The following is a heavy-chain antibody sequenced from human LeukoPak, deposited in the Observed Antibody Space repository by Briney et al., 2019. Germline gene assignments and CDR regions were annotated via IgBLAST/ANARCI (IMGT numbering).Heavy chain of an antibody. CDR2: INPNDGGT. CDR1: GYTFTGYY. D-gene: IGHD2-15*01. CDR3: SKALGTCSGSSCYYRYFYYVAV. Sequence: ASVKVSCKASGYTFTGYYINWVRQAPGQELEWMGWINPNDGGTNYAQKFQGRITVTRDTSIDTAYMELSRLTFDDTAVYSCSKALGTCSGSSCYYRYFYYVAVWGKGTTVTISS. J-gene: IGHJ6*04. V-gene: IGHV1-2*02.